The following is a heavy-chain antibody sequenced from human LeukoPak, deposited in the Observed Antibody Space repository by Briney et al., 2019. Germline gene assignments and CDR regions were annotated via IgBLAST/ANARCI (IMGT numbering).Heavy chain of an antibody. CDR3: AIFHEPIAVAGTGFDY. V-gene: IGHV3-33*01. CDR1: GFTFSSYG. CDR2: IWYDGSNK. J-gene: IGHJ4*02. D-gene: IGHD6-19*01. Sequence: PGGSLRLSCAASGFTFSSYGMHWVRQAPGKGLEWVTVIWYDGSNKYYADFVKGRFTISRDNSKNTLYLQMNSLRAEDTAVYYCAIFHEPIAVAGTGFDYWGQGTLVTVSS.